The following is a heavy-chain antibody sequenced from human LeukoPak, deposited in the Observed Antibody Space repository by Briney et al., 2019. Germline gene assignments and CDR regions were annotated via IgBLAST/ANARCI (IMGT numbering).Heavy chain of an antibody. V-gene: IGHV3-7*03. Sequence: GGSLRLSCAASGFTFSSYWMSWVRQAPGKGLEWVANIKQDGSEKYYVDSVKGRFTISRDNAKNSLYLQMNSLKTEDTAVYYCSSHPYSSTWYLPPWGQGTLVTVSS. CDR1: GFTFSSYW. CDR3: SSHPYSSTWYLPP. CDR2: IKQDGSEK. D-gene: IGHD6-13*01. J-gene: IGHJ5*02.